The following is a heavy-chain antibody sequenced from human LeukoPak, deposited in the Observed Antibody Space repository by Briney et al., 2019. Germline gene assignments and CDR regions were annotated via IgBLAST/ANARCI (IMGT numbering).Heavy chain of an antibody. CDR1: GYTFTSYY. D-gene: IGHD2-15*01. CDR2: INPSGGST. V-gene: IGHV1-46*01. J-gene: IGHJ4*02. Sequence: ASVKVSCKASGYTFTSYYMHWVRQAPGQGLEWMGIINPSGGSTSYAQKFQGRVTMTRDTSTSTVYMELSGLRSEDTAVYYCARGYCSGGSCYPFDYWGQGTLVTVSS. CDR3: ARGYCSGGSCYPFDY.